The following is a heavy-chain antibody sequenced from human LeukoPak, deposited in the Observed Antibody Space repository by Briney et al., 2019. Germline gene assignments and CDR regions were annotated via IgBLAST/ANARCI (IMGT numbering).Heavy chain of an antibody. Sequence: SQTLSLTWAVDGGSFSGYYRSWIRQPPRKWLEWLGEINHSGSTNYNPSLKSRVTISVDTSKNQFSLKLSSVTAADTAVYYCARGHGGWALAYGYWGQGTLVTVSS. CDR3: ARGHGGWALAYGY. D-gene: IGHD4-23*01. CDR2: INHSGST. CDR1: GGSFSGYY. V-gene: IGHV4-34*01. J-gene: IGHJ4*02.